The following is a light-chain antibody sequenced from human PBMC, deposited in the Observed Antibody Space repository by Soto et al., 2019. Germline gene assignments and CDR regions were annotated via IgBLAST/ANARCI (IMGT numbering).Light chain of an antibody. CDR1: QSLLHSNGYNY. CDR3: MQALQTPH. J-gene: IGKJ4*01. CDR2: LGS. V-gene: IGKV2-28*01. Sequence: DIVMTQSPLSLPVTPGEPASISGWSSQSLLHSNGYNYLDCYLQKPGQSPQLLTYLGSNRASGVPERLSGSGSGTDFTLKISRVEAEDVGVYYCMQALQTPHFGGGTKVEIK.